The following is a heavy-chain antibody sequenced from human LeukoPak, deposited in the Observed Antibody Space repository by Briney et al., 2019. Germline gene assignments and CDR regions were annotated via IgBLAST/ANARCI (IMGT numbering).Heavy chain of an antibody. Sequence: RGSLKLSCEASGYTFTSYSVNWVRQAPGKGLEWVSYISRTSTSIYYAHSFKGRFTISRDNATNSLYLQLNSLRYEDTAVYYCCRGTWDCDRTFDIWGEGTMVTVSP. CDR1: GYTFTSYS. D-gene: IGHD1-14*01. V-gene: IGHV3-48*02. CDR2: ISRTSTSI. J-gene: IGHJ3*02. CDR3: CRGTWDCDRTFDI.